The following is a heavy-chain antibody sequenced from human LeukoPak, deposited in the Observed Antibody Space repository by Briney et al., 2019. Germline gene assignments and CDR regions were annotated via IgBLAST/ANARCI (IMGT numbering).Heavy chain of an antibody. CDR3: AIDSSSWYYRFDY. CDR1: GFTFSTFA. Sequence: PGGSLRLSCAASGFTFSTFAMIWVRQPPGKGLEWVSSIFPSGGEIHYADSVRGRFTISRDNSKSTLSLRMNSLRAEDTAIYYCAIDSSSWYYRFDYWGQGTLVTVSS. V-gene: IGHV3-23*01. J-gene: IGHJ4*02. CDR2: IFPSGGEI. D-gene: IGHD6-13*01.